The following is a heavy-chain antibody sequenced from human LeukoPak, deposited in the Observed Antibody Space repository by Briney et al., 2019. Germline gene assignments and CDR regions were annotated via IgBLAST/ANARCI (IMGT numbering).Heavy chain of an antibody. CDR2: INHSGST. CDR3: ARKVGGGWINWFDP. V-gene: IGHV4-34*01. J-gene: IGHJ5*02. Sequence: SETLSLTCAVYGGSFSGYYWSWIRQPPGKGLEWIGEINHSGSTNYNPSLKSRVTISVDTSKNQFSLKLSSVTAADTAVYYCARKVGGGWINWFDPWGQGTLVTVSS. D-gene: IGHD6-19*01. CDR1: GGSFSGYY.